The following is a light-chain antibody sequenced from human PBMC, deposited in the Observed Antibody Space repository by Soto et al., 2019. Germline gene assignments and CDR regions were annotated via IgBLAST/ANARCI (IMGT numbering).Light chain of an antibody. J-gene: IGKJ1*01. Sequence: EIVMTQSPATLSVSPGERATLSCRASQSVSSNLAWYQQKRVQAPRLLIYGAFTRATGGPARFSGSGSGTEFTLTISSLQSEDLVAYYCQQYDDWPLTFGQGTKVEI. CDR2: GAF. CDR3: QQYDDWPLT. CDR1: QSVSSN. V-gene: IGKV3-15*01.